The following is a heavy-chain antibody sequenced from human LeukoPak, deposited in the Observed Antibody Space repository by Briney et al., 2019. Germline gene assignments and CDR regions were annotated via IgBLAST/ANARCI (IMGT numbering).Heavy chain of an antibody. CDR3: SRETRGAGQFDN. V-gene: IGHV4-59*01. CDR2: VHFSGGT. J-gene: IGHJ4*02. CDR1: GDSTSGYY. D-gene: IGHD6-19*01. Sequence: PSETLSLTCTVSGDSTSGYYWMWIRQTPEKGLEWIGYVHFSGGTKYNSSLNSRVSISIDPSKNQFCLRLRSVSAADTGVYYCSRETRGAGQFDNWGQETLVTVSS.